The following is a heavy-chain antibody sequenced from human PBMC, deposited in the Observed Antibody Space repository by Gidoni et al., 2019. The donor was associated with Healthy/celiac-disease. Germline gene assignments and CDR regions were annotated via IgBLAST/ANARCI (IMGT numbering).Heavy chain of an antibody. CDR1: GGSFSGYY. CDR2: INHSGST. V-gene: IGHV4-34*01. D-gene: IGHD2-2*01. J-gene: IGHJ4*02. CDR3: ARVVSAVVPAATYYFDY. Sequence: QVQLQQWGAGLLKPSETLSLTCAVYGGSFSGYYWSWIRQPPGKGLEWIVEINHSGSTNYNPSLKSRVTISVDTFKNQFSLKLSSVTAADTAVYYCARVVSAVVPAATYYFDYWGQGTLVTVSS.